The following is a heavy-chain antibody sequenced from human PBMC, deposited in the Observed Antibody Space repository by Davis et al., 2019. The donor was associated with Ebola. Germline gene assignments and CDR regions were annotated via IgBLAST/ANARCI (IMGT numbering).Heavy chain of an antibody. CDR2: IYYSGST. CDR3: AREYCTGGSCYQGGWFDP. Sequence: MPSETLSLTCTVSGGSISSYYWSWIRQPPGKGLEWIGYIYYSGSTNYNPSLKSRVTISVDTSKNQFSLKLSSVTAADTAVYYCAREYCTGGSCYQGGWFDPWGQGTLVTVSS. D-gene: IGHD2-15*01. CDR1: GGSISSYY. V-gene: IGHV4-59*12. J-gene: IGHJ5*02.